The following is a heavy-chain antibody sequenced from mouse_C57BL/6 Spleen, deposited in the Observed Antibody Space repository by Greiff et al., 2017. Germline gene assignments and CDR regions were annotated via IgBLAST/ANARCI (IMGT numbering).Heavy chain of an antibody. Sequence: QVQLQQSGPGLVQPSQSLSITCTVSGFSLTSYGVHWVRQSPGQGLEWLGVIWRGGSTDYNAAFISRLSISKDNSKSQVFFKMNSLQADDTAIYYCAIYDGYYEDAMDYWGQGTSVTVSS. CDR2: IWRGGST. J-gene: IGHJ4*01. CDR3: AIYDGYYEDAMDY. V-gene: IGHV2-2*01. CDR1: GFSLTSYG. D-gene: IGHD2-3*01.